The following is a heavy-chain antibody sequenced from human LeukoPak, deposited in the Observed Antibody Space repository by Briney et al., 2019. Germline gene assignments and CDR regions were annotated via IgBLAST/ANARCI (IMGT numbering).Heavy chain of an antibody. Sequence: SETLSLSCSLSGGSISSYCWSWIRQTPGKGLEWIGYVYKSGTTNYNPSLERRVTISSDTSKNEVSLHLRSVTAADTAVYYCARHGGTLGYFDNWGQGTLVTVAS. D-gene: IGHD3-16*01. V-gene: IGHV4-59*08. CDR2: VYKSGTT. CDR3: ARHGGTLGYFDN. CDR1: GGSISSYC. J-gene: IGHJ4*02.